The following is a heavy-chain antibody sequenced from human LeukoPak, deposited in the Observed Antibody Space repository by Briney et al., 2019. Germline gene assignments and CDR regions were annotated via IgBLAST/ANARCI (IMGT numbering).Heavy chain of an antibody. D-gene: IGHD1-26*01. CDR2: IYSAGST. CDR1: GFTVNSYY. V-gene: IGHV3-53*01. CDR3: ARGEDY. Sequence: GGSLRLSCAASGFTVNSYYMGWVRQAPGKGLEWLSVIYSAGSTYYADSVKGRFTISRDNAKNSLYLQMNSLRAEDTAVYYCARGEDYWGQGTLVTVSS. J-gene: IGHJ4*02.